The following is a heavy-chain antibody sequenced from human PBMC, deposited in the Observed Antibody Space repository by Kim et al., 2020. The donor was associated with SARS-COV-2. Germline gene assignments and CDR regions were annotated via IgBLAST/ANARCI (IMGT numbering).Heavy chain of an antibody. CDR1: GGSISTSNYY. D-gene: IGHD2-2*01. CDR3: ARPRRAYGYAIDY. J-gene: IGHJ4*02. CDR2: IYYSGRT. V-gene: IGHV4-39*01. Sequence: SETLSLTCTVSGGSISTSNYYWGWIRQPPGKRPEWIGSIYYSGRTYFNPSLNSRVTISVDTSKNQVSLKLSSVTAADTAVYYFARPRRAYGYAIDYLVQ.